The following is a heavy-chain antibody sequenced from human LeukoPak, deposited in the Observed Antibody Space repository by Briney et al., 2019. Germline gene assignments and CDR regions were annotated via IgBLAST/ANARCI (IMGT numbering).Heavy chain of an antibody. D-gene: IGHD1-26*01. CDR3: ARDPYSGTYGDTYYYYMDV. CDR2: ITSSSTYT. J-gene: IGHJ6*03. V-gene: IGHV3-21*01. Sequence: PGGSLRLSCAASGFSFSSYNMNWVRQTPGKGLEWVSSITSSSTYTFYADSVKGRFTISRDNARNSLYLQMNSLRAEDTAVYYCARDPYSGTYGDTYYYYMDVWGKGTTVTVSS. CDR1: GFSFSSYN.